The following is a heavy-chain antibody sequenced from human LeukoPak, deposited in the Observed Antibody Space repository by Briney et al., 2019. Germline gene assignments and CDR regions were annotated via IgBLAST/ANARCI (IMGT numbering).Heavy chain of an antibody. CDR1: GYTFTSYY. V-gene: IGHV1-46*01. Sequence: ASVKVSCKASGYTFTSYYMHWVRQAPGQGLEWMGIINPSGGSTSYAQKFQGRVTMTRDTSTSTVYMELSSLRSEDTAVYYCARARRIAVAGTGWFDPWGQGTLVTVSS. CDR2: INPSGGST. CDR3: ARARRIAVAGTGWFDP. D-gene: IGHD6-19*01. J-gene: IGHJ5*02.